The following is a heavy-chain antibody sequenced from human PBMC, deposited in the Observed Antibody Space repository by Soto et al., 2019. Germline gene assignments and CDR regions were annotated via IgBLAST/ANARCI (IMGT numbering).Heavy chain of an antibody. CDR3: ARDKITGLFDY. J-gene: IGHJ4*02. V-gene: IGHV4-34*01. Sequence: QVQLQQWGAGLLKPSETLSLTCAVYGGSFSGYYWTWIRQPPGTGLEWIGEINHSGSTNYNPSLKXQXAXSXHTSKNQFSLKLTSVTAADPAVYYCARDKITGLFDYWGQGTLVTVSS. CDR2: INHSGST. D-gene: IGHD2-8*02. CDR1: GGSFSGYY.